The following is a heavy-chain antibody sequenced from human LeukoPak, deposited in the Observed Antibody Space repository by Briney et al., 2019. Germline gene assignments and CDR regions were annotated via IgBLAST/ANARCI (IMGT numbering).Heavy chain of an antibody. CDR2: INTNTGNP. Sequence: ASVKVSCKASGYTFTSYAMNWVRQAPGQGLEWMGWINTNTGNPTYAQGFTGRFVFSLDTSVSTAYLQISSLKAEDTAVYYCARDGGFGEFRAFDIWGQGTMVTVSS. CDR1: GYTFTSYA. V-gene: IGHV7-4-1*02. CDR3: ARDGGFGEFRAFDI. D-gene: IGHD3-10*01. J-gene: IGHJ3*02.